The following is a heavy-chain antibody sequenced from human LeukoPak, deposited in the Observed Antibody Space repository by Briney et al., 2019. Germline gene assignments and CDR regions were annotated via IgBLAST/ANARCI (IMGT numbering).Heavy chain of an antibody. J-gene: IGHJ5*02. CDR3: AGERIVATRGKKGYWFAP. V-gene: IGHV1-69*05. CDR2: IIPIFGTA. CDR1: GGTFSSYA. D-gene: IGHD5-12*01. Sequence: GASVKVSCKASGGTFSSYAISWVRQAPGQGLEWMGGIIPIFGTANYAQKFQGRVTITTDESTSTAYMELSSLRSEDTAVYYCAGERIVATRGKKGYWFAPWGQGTLVTVSS.